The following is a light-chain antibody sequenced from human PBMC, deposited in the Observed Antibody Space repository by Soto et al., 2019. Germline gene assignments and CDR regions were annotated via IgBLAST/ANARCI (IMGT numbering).Light chain of an antibody. J-gene: IGKJ2*01. CDR3: QQYNSYYT. CDR1: QSIISNL. V-gene: IGKV1-5*03. CDR2: KAS. Sequence: DIQMTQSPSTLSASVGDRVTISCRASQSIISNLLAWYQHKPGKPPKLLIYKASTLQGVVPSRFSGSGSGTEFTLTITSLQPDDFATYYCQQYNSYYTFGQGTKLEIK.